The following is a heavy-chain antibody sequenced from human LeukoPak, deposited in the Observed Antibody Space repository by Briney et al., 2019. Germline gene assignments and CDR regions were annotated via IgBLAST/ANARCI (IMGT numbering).Heavy chain of an antibody. CDR2: LSYDGSNA. CDR3: AKDLQQLVLSNYFDY. Sequence: PGGSLRLSCAATGFTFITSAMYWVRQAPGRGLEWVAALSYDGSNAYYADSVKGRFTISRDISKNTLYLQMNSLRPEDTAVYYCAKDLQQLVLSNYFDYWGQGTLVTVSS. CDR1: GFTFITSA. J-gene: IGHJ4*02. D-gene: IGHD6-13*01. V-gene: IGHV3-30*18.